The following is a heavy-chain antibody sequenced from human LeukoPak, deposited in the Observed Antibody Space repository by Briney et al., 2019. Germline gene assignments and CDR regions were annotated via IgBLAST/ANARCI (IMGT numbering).Heavy chain of an antibody. J-gene: IGHJ4*02. Sequence: SQTLSLTCAVSGGSISSGGYSWSWIRQPPGKGLEWIGYIYHSGSTYYNPSLKSRVTISVDTSKNQFSLKLSSVTAADTAVYYCARGRREWLLLRDVSSDYYDSSGYYLYFDYWGQGTLVTVSS. CDR2: IYHSGST. V-gene: IGHV4-30-2*01. CDR3: ARGRREWLLLRDVSSDYYDSSGYYLYFDY. CDR1: GGSISSGGYS. D-gene: IGHD3-22*01.